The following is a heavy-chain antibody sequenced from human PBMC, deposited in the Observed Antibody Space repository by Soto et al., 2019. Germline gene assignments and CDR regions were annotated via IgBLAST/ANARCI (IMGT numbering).Heavy chain of an antibody. V-gene: IGHV3-11*01. J-gene: IGHJ6*02. Sequence: EGSLRLSCAASGFTFSDYYMSWIRQAPGKGLEWVSYISSSGSTIYYADSVKGRFTISRDNAKNSLYLQMNSLRAEDTAVYYCARGGITIFGVVISPSRYGMDVWGQGTTVTVSS. CDR3: ARGGITIFGVVISPSRYGMDV. D-gene: IGHD3-3*01. CDR2: ISSSGSTI. CDR1: GFTFSDYY.